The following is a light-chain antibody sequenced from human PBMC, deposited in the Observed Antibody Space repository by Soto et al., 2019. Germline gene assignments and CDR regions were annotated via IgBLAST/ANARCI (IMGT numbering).Light chain of an antibody. V-gene: IGLV2-8*01. J-gene: IGLJ1*01. CDR3: SSYAGTNNHHA. CDR2: EVT. Sequence: QSALAQPPSASGSPGESVTISCTGSGSDVGFYNYVSWYQQHPGKVPKLIIYEVTKRPSGVPDRFSGSKSGNTASLTVSGLQAEDEADYYCSSYAGTNNHHAFGTGTRSPS. CDR1: GSDVGFYNY.